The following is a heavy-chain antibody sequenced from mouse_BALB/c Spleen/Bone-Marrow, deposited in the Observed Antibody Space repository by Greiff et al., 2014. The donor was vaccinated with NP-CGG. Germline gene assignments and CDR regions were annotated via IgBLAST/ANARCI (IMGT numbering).Heavy chain of an antibody. Sequence: QVQLQQPGAELMKPGASVKISCKATGYTFSSYWIEWVKQRPGHGLEWIGEILPGSGSTNYNEKFKGKATFTADTSSNTAYMQRRSGASEDSAVYYWAGGGVGGGYWYFDVWGAGTTVTVSS. CDR2: ILPGSGST. J-gene: IGHJ1*01. D-gene: IGHD1-1*02. CDR1: GYTFSSYW. V-gene: IGHV1-9*01. CDR3: AGGGVGGGYWYFDV.